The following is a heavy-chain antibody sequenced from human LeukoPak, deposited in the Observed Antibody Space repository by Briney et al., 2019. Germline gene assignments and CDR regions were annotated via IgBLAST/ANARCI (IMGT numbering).Heavy chain of an antibody. CDR1: GGSISSSSYY. J-gene: IGHJ5*02. D-gene: IGHD2-15*01. CDR2: IYYSGST. CDR3: ARSVSGTRIVVVLGGWFDP. Sequence: SETLSLTCTVSGGSISSSSYYRGWIRQPPGKGLEWIGSIYYSGSTYYNPSLKSRVTISVDTSKNQFSLKLSSVTAADTAVYYCARSVSGTRIVVVLGGWFDPWGQGTLVTVSS. V-gene: IGHV4-39*07.